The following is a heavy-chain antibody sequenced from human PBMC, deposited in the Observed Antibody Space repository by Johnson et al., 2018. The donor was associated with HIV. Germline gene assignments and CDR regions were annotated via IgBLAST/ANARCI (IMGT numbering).Heavy chain of an antibody. J-gene: IGHJ3*02. CDR3: AYPRECSRWSNDAFDI. CDR1: GFTFSSYG. V-gene: IGHV3-30*02. D-gene: IGHD6-13*01. CDR2: IRYDGSNK. Sequence: QVQLVESGGGVVQPGGSLRLSCAASGFTFSSYGMYWVRQAPGKGLEWVAFIRYDGSNKYYADSVKGRFTISRDNSKNTLYLQMNSLRAEDTAVDYCAYPRECSRWSNDAFDIWGQGTMVTVSS.